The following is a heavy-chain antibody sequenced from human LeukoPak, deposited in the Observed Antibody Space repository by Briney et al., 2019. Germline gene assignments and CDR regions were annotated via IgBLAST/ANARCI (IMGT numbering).Heavy chain of an antibody. Sequence: SVKVSCKASGGTFSSDAISWVRQAPGQGLEWMGGIIPIFDTTNSAQKFQGRATITTDESTSTAYMELSSLRSEDTAVYYCARAGSNYGIYYYYYMDVWGKGTTVTVSS. V-gene: IGHV1-69*05. CDR1: GGTFSSDA. D-gene: IGHD4-11*01. CDR2: IIPIFDTT. J-gene: IGHJ6*03. CDR3: ARAGSNYGIYYYYYMDV.